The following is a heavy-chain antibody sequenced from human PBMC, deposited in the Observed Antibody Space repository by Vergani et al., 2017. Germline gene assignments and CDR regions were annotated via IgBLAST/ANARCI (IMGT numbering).Heavy chain of an antibody. CDR2: ISGSGGST. J-gene: IGHJ6*02. Sequence: EVQLLESGGGLVQPGGSLRLSCAASGFTFSSYAMSWVRQAPGKGLEWVSAISGSGGSTYYADSVKGRFTISRDNSKNTLYLQMNSLRAEDTAVYYCARQDYYDSSGYPYYYYYGMDVWGQGTTVTVSS. D-gene: IGHD3-22*01. V-gene: IGHV3-23*01. CDR1: GFTFSSYA. CDR3: ARQDYYDSSGYPYYYYYGMDV.